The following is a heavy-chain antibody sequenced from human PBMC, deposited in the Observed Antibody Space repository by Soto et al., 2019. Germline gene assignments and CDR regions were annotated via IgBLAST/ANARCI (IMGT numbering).Heavy chain of an antibody. CDR2: IHYSGST. D-gene: IGHD5-12*01. J-gene: IGHJ4*02. V-gene: IGHV4-61*01. CDR3: ARGGWLQLFDY. CDR1: GGSVSSGSYY. Sequence: PSDTLSLTCSVAGGSVSSGSYYWSWIWQPPGKGLEWLGYIHYSGSTNYNPSLKSRVTISLDTSKNQFSLKLSSVTAADTAVYYCARGGWLQLFDYWGQGILVTVSS.